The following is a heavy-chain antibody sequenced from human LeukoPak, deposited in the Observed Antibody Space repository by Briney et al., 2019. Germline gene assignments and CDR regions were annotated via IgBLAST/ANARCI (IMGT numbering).Heavy chain of an antibody. D-gene: IGHD3-16*01. V-gene: IGHV3-30*04. CDR1: GFTFSSYA. Sequence: GGSLRLSCAASGFTFSSYAMHWVRQAPGKGLEWVAVISYDGSNKYYADSVKGRFTISRDNSKNTLYLQMNSLRAEDTAVYYCARDYNVWGSKAHFDYWAREPWSPSPQ. J-gene: IGHJ4*02. CDR2: ISYDGSNK. CDR3: ARDYNVWGSKAHFDY.